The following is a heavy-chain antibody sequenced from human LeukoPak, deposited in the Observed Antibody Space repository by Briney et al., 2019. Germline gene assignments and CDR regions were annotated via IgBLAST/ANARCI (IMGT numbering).Heavy chain of an antibody. CDR3: ARGAIAIQLSFSMDV. Sequence: SVKVSCKASGGTFSSYAISWVRQAPGQGLEWMGGIIPIFGTANYAQKFQGRVTITADKSTSTAYMELSSLRSEDTAVYYCARGAIAIQLSFSMDVWGQGTTVTVSS. J-gene: IGHJ6*02. CDR2: IIPIFGTA. CDR1: GGTFSSYA. D-gene: IGHD5-18*01. V-gene: IGHV1-69*06.